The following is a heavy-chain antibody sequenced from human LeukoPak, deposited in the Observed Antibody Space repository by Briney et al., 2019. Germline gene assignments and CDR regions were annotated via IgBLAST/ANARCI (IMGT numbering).Heavy chain of an antibody. CDR1: GYTFTRNY. V-gene: IGHV1-46*01. CDR3: ARTTPYDSSGYDDLDY. D-gene: IGHD3-22*01. CDR2: IDPSGGGT. Sequence: ASVKVSCKASGYTFTRNYINWLRQAPGQGLEWTGMIDPSGGGTAYAQKFQDRVTMTSDTSTSTVYMELSSLRSEDTAVYYCARTTPYDSSGYDDLDYWGQGTLVTVSS. J-gene: IGHJ4*02.